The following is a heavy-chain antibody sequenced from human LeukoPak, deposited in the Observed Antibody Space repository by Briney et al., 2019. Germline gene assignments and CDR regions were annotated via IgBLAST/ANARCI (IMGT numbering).Heavy chain of an antibody. J-gene: IGHJ5*02. V-gene: IGHV3-64D*06. CDR3: VKGGDYGDPFDP. Sequence: GGSLRLSCSASGFTFSSYAMHWVRQAPGKGLEYVSAISSNGGSTYYADYVKGRFTISRDNSKNTLYLQMSSLRAEHTAVYYCVKGGDYGDPFDPWGQGTLVTVSS. D-gene: IGHD4-17*01. CDR2: ISSNGGST. CDR1: GFTFSSYA.